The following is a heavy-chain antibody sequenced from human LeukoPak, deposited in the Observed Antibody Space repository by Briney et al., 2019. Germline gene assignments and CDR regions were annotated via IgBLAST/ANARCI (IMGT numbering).Heavy chain of an antibody. CDR3: ARVPAAMYNWFDP. D-gene: IGHD2-2*01. Sequence: GASVKVSCKAYGGTFSSYAISWVRQAPGQGLEWMGGIIPIFGTANYAQKFQGRVTITADESTSTAYMELSSLRSEDTAVYYCARVPAAMYNWFDPWGQGTLVTVSS. CDR2: IIPIFGTA. CDR1: GGTFSSYA. J-gene: IGHJ5*02. V-gene: IGHV1-69*01.